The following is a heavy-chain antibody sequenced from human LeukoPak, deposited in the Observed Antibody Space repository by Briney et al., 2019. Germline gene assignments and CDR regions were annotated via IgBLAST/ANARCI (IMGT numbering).Heavy chain of an antibody. D-gene: IGHD2-15*01. Sequence: SETLSLTCTVSVGSISGYYWSWIRQPPRQGLECIGFIYYRGTSKYNPSLMSRVTMSVATSKNQVSLKLSSVTAADTAVYYCARVDCSGGSCYAFDIWGQGTMVTVSS. V-gene: IGHV4-59*08. CDR3: ARVDCSGGSCYAFDI. J-gene: IGHJ3*02. CDR2: IYYRGTS. CDR1: VGSISGYY.